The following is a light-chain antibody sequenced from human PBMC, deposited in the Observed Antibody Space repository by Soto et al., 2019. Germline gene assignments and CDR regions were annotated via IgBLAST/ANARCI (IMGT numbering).Light chain of an antibody. Sequence: EIVLTQSPATLSLSPGERATLSCRASQSISSHLAWYQKKPGQAPRLLMYDVSNRATGIPATFIGSGSGTDFTLTTSSLEPADFAVYYCQQRPNWPLTFGGGSKVEIK. CDR2: DVS. J-gene: IGKJ4*01. CDR1: QSISSH. V-gene: IGKV3-11*01. CDR3: QQRPNWPLT.